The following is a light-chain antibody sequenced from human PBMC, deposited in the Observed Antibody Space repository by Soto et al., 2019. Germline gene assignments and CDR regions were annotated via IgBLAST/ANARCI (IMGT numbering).Light chain of an antibody. V-gene: IGLV2-14*01. CDR3: TSFTISSTWV. J-gene: IGLJ3*02. Sequence: QSALTQPASVSGSPGQSITISCTGTSSDVGGYNYVSWYQQHPGKAPKLMIYEVSNRPSGVSNRFSGSKSGNTASLTISGLHTEDEADYYCTSFTISSTWVFGGGTKLTVL. CDR2: EVS. CDR1: SSDVGGYNY.